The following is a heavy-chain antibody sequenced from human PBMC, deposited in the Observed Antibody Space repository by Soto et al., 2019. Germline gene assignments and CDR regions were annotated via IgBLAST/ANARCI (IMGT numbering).Heavy chain of an antibody. Sequence: EVQLLESRGGLVQPGGSLRLSCAASGFTFNNYAMTWVRQAPRKGLEWVSTISGSDGSTYYADSVKGRFTISRDNSKNALYLQMSSLRAEDTALYYCVKDWTGDTCPCMDVWGQGTTVTVSS. CDR3: VKDWTGDTCPCMDV. V-gene: IGHV3-23*01. CDR2: ISGSDGST. CDR1: GFTFNNYA. D-gene: IGHD2-8*02. J-gene: IGHJ6*01.